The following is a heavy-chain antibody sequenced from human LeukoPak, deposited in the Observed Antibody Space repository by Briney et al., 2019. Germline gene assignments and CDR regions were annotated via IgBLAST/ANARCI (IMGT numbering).Heavy chain of an antibody. J-gene: IGHJ4*02. CDR3: ARTMIVRAKPFDY. V-gene: IGHV4-4*02. CDR2: IYHSGST. CDR1: GGSISISNW. Sequence: SETLSLTCAVSGGSISISNWWSWVRQPPGKGLEWIGEIYHSGSTNYNPSLKSRVTISVDKSKNQFSLKLSSVTAADTAVYYCARTMIVRAKPFDYWGQGTLVTVSS. D-gene: IGHD3-22*01.